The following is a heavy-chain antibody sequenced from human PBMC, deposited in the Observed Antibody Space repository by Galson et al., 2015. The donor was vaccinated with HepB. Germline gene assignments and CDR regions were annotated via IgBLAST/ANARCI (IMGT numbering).Heavy chain of an antibody. J-gene: IGHJ4*02. V-gene: IGHV3-74*03. CDR3: TRDPLNYGSTLDY. Sequence: SLRLSCAASGFRFSDYWMHWVRQAPGKGLVWVSRITIDSDGTTTTYADSVKGRFTISRDNAKNTMFLQMNSLRAENTAVYYCTRDPLNYGSTLDYWGQGTLVTVSS. CDR2: ITIDSDGTTT. CDR1: GFRFSDYW. D-gene: IGHD3-10*01.